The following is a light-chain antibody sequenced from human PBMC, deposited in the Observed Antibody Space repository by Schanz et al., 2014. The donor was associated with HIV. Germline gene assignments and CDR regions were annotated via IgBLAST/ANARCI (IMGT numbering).Light chain of an antibody. CDR3: QQYGSSYT. J-gene: IGKJ2*01. CDR2: GAS. CDR1: PRLSSSY. Sequence: EIVLTQSPGSLSLSPGERATLSCGASPRLSSSYLAWYQQKRDQPPRLLIYGASTRATGIPDRFSGSGSGTDFTLTISRLEPEDSAVYYCQQYGSSYTFGQGTKLEIK. V-gene: IGKV3-20*01.